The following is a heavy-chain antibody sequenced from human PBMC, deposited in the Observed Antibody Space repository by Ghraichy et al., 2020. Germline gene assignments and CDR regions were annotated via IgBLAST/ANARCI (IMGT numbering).Heavy chain of an antibody. CDR2: INHSGST. CDR1: GGSFSGYY. J-gene: IGHJ5*02. D-gene: IGHD2-2*01. Sequence: SETLSLTCAVYGGSFSGYYWSWIRQPPGKGLEWIGEINHSGSTNYNPSLKSRVTISVDTSKNQFSLKLSSVTAADTAVYYCARGSSCSSTSCQNWFDPWGQGTLVTVSS. CDR3: ARGSSCSSTSCQNWFDP. V-gene: IGHV4-34*01.